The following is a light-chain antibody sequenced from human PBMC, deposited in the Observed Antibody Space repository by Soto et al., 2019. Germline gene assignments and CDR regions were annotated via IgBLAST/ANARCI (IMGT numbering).Light chain of an antibody. V-gene: IGKV4-1*01. CDR1: QSVLYSTNNKNY. J-gene: IGKJ1*01. CDR2: WAS. Sequence: DIVMTQSPDSLAVSLGERATINCRSSQSVLYSTNNKNYLAWYQQKPGQPPKLLIYWASTRESGVPDRFSASGSVTDFTLTISSLQAEDVAVYYCQQYRNPPRNFGQGTKVEIK. CDR3: QQYRNPPRN.